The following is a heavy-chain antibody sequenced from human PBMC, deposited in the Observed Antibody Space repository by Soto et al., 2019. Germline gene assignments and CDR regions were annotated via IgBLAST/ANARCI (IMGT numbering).Heavy chain of an antibody. D-gene: IGHD4-17*01. CDR3: ARGMTPVTPDAFDI. Sequence: SSEARRDAFACKSLCSVQQAPRKGLEWMGIINPSGGSTSYAQKFQGRVTMTRDTSTSTVYMELSSLRSEDTAVYYRARGMTPVTPDAFDIWLKRTMVIGS. CDR2: INPSGGST. J-gene: IGHJ3*02. CDR1: RDAFACKS. V-gene: IGHV1-46*01.